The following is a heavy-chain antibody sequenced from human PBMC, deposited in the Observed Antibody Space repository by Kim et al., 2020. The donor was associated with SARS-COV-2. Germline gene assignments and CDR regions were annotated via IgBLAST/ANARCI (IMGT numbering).Heavy chain of an antibody. CDR3: TTSNSQGGSYGYDSWSDFDY. D-gene: IGHD5-18*01. J-gene: IGHJ4*02. CDR1: GFTFGDYA. CDR2: IRSKTYGGTT. V-gene: IGHV3-49*03. Sequence: GGSLRLSCTASGFTFGDYAMSWFRQAPGKGLEWVGFIRSKTYGGTTEYAASVKGRFTISRDDSKSIAYLQMNSLKTEDTAVYYCTTSNSQGGSYGYDSWSDFDYWGQGTLVTVSS.